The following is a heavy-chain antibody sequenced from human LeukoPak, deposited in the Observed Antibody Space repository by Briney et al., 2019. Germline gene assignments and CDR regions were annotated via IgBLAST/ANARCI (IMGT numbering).Heavy chain of an antibody. CDR1: GLTFSSYS. V-gene: IGHV3-21*01. Sequence: GGSLRLSCAASGLTFSSYSMNWVRQAPGKGLEWVSSISSSSSYIYYADSVKGRFTISRDSAKNSLYLQKNKLRAEDTAVYYCARYKKWPTTFDSWGQGTLVTVSS. D-gene: IGHD5-12*01. CDR3: ARYKKWPTTFDS. CDR2: ISSSSSYI. J-gene: IGHJ4*02.